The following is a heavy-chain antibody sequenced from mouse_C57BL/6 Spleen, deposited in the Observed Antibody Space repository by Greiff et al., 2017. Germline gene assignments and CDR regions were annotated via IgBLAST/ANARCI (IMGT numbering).Heavy chain of an antibody. D-gene: IGHD1-1*01. V-gene: IGHV1-20*01. CDR3: AVGSSYNYFDY. Sequence: EVKLVESGPELVKPGDSVKISCKASGYSFTGYFMNWVMQSHGKSLEWIGRINPYNGDTFYNQKFKGKATLTVDKSSSTAHMELRSLTSEDSAVYYCAVGSSYNYFDYWGQGTTLTVSS. J-gene: IGHJ2*01. CDR2: INPYNGDT. CDR1: GYSFTGYF.